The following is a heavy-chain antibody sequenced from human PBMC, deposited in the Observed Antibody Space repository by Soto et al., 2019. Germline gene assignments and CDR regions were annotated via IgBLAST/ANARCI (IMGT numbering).Heavy chain of an antibody. V-gene: IGHV1-18*01. CDR2: INTYNGAT. CDR1: GYTLTSYG. D-gene: IGHD2-15*01. J-gene: IGHJ4*02. Sequence: QVQLVQSGAEVKKPGASVKVSCKASGYTLTSYGISWVRQAPGQGLEWMGWINTYNGATNYAQNLQGRVTMTTDTPTSTAYMELRSLRSDDTAVYYCARYCSGGSCHKGVPDYWGQGTLVTVSS. CDR3: ARYCSGGSCHKGVPDY.